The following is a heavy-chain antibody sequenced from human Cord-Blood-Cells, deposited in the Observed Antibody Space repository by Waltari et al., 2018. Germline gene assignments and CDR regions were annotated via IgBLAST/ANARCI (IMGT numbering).Heavy chain of an antibody. J-gene: IGHJ4*02. CDR3: AREIGLGSGWFDY. CDR1: GGSLSSFY. V-gene: IGHV4-59*01. Sequence: QVQLQESGPGLVKPSQSLYLTCTVSGGSLSSFYWSWIPQPPVKGLEWIGYIYYSETTNYNPSLKSRVTISIDTSKNQFSLKLSSVTAADTAVYYCAREIGLGSGWFDYWGQGTLVTVSS. D-gene: IGHD6-19*01. CDR2: IYYSETT.